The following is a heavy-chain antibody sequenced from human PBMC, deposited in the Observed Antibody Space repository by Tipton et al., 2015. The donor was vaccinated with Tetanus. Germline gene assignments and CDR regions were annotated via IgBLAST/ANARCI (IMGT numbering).Heavy chain of an antibody. D-gene: IGHD2-2*01. CDR3: ARGSVVITAAKCLDC. CDR1: GGSFGGYY. Sequence: TLSLTCAAYGGSFGGYYWSWIRQPPGKGLEWIGEISNSGGTNYNPSLKSRVTMSIDTSKKQFSLNLTSVTAADTAMYYCARGSVVITAAKCLDCWGQGTQVTVSS. V-gene: IGHV4-34*01. J-gene: IGHJ4*02. CDR2: ISNSGGT.